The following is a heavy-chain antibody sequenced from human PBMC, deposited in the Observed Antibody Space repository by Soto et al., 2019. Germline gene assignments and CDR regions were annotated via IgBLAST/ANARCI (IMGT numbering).Heavy chain of an antibody. D-gene: IGHD3-3*01. Sequence: ASMKVSCKASGYTFTSYPMNWVRQAPGQGLEWMGWIYTNTGNTTYAQGFTGRFVFSLDTSVSTAYLQICSLKAEDTAVYYCARDSMNYDFLSGYAHYYYYGMDVWGQGTTVTVSS. CDR1: GYTFTSYP. V-gene: IGHV7-4-1*01. CDR2: IYTNTGNT. J-gene: IGHJ6*02. CDR3: ARDSMNYDFLSGYAHYYYYGMDV.